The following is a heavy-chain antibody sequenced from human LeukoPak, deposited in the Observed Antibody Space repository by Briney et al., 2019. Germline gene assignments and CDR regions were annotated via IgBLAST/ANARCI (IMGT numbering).Heavy chain of an antibody. V-gene: IGHV4-59*01. CDR3: ARVVVGDGYKLDY. CDR1: GGSISSYY. D-gene: IGHD5-24*01. CDR2: IYYSGST. J-gene: IGHJ4*02. Sequence: SETLTLTCTVSGGSISSYYWSWIRQPPGKGLEWIGYIYYSGSTNYNPSLKSRVTISVDTSKNQFSLKLSSVTAADTAVYYCARVVVGDGYKLDYWGQGTLVTVSS.